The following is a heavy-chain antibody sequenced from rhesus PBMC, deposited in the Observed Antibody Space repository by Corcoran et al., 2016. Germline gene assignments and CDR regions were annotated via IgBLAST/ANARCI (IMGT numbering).Heavy chain of an antibody. CDR2: IDGRRRTT. D-gene: IGHD1-44*01. CDR3: ANAGVATDFDY. Sequence: QVQLQESGPGLVRPSETLPLTCAVSGASIGDNYWSWIRLAPGRGLEWFGRIDGRRRTTDYNPSFNSRVAISIDTSNNKLSLSLKSVTAADTAVYYCANAGVATDFDYWGQGVLVTVSS. V-gene: IGHV4S2*01. CDR1: GASIGDNY. J-gene: IGHJ4*01.